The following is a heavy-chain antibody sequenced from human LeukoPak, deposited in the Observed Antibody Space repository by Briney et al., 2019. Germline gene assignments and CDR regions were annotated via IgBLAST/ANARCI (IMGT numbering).Heavy chain of an antibody. V-gene: IGHV3-74*01. J-gene: IGHJ4*02. CDR1: GFTFSSYW. D-gene: IGHD6-13*01. CDR2: INSDGSST. Sequence: GGYLRLSCAASGFTFSSYWMHWVRQAPGKGLVWVSRINSDGSSTSYADSVKGRFTISRDNAKNTLDLQMNSLRAEDTAVYYCARVESGYSSSWYPDYWGQGTLVTVSS. CDR3: ARVESGYSSSWYPDY.